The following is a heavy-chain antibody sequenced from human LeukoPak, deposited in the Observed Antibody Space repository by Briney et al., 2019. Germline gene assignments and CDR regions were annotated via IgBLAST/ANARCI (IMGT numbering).Heavy chain of an antibody. CDR3: AKDRYSGSYYFDY. J-gene: IGHJ4*02. CDR2: ISGSGGST. D-gene: IGHD1-26*01. Sequence: GASLRLSCAASGFTFSSYAMSWVRQAPGKGLEWVSAISGSGGSTYYADSVKGRFTISRDNSKNTLYLQMNSLRAEDTAVYYCAKDRYSGSYYFDYWGQGTLVTVSS. CDR1: GFTFSSYA. V-gene: IGHV3-23*01.